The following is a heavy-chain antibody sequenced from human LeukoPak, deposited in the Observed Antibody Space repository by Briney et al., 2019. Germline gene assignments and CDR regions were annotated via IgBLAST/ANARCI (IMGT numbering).Heavy chain of an antibody. Sequence: ASVKVSCKASGYTFTGYYMHWVRQAPGQGLEWMGWINPSSGGTNYAQKFQGRVTMTRDTSISTAYMELSRLRSDDTAVYYCAREYYGDYKNWFDPWGQGTLVTVSS. CDR2: INPSSGGT. CDR1: GYTFTGYY. CDR3: AREYYGDYKNWFDP. V-gene: IGHV1-2*02. D-gene: IGHD4-17*01. J-gene: IGHJ5*02.